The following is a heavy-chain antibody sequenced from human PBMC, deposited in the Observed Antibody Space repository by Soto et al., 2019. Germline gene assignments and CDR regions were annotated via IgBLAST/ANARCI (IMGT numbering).Heavy chain of an antibody. J-gene: IGHJ4*02. CDR2: INPKTGGT. CDR1: GYTFTGYF. D-gene: IGHD5-12*01. CDR3: ARDLRSGYDTHFDY. Sequence: ASVKVSCKASGYTFTGYFMHWVRQAPGQGLEWMGWINPKTGGTNYAQKFQGRVTMTRDTSISTAYMDLSRLRSDDTAVYYCARDLRSGYDTHFDYWGQGTLVTVSS. V-gene: IGHV1-2*02.